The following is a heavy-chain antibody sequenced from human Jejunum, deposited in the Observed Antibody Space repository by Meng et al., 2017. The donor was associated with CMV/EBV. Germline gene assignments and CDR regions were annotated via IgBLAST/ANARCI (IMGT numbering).Heavy chain of an antibody. CDR3: ARVSPYYEFWSGYYKYYFDY. J-gene: IGHJ4*02. CDR2: IYHSGST. CDR1: GYD. V-gene: IGHV4-38-2*02. Sequence: GYDWGWVRQSPGKGLEWIGAIYHSGSTYYNPSLKTRVTMSVDTSENHFSLRLSSVTAADTAVYYCARVSPYYEFWSGYYKYYFDYWGQGTLVTVSS. D-gene: IGHD3-3*01.